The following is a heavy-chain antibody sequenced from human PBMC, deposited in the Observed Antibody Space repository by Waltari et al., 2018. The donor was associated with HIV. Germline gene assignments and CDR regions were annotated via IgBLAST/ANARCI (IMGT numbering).Heavy chain of an antibody. V-gene: IGHV3-74*02. D-gene: IGHD3-3*01. Sequence: LVESGGGSVRPGESLKLSCAAYGISFSHYGINWVRQSPGKVLVGVSRFYSDGSATTYAGSVQGRFSISRDNRNTVLYLYMNKLRVDDTAVYYFTKEGYAYDFWGGSNSYYGLDVWGQGTTVTVSS. J-gene: IGHJ6*02. CDR1: GISFSHYG. CDR2: FYSDGSAT. CDR3: TKEGYAYDFWGGSNSYYGLDV.